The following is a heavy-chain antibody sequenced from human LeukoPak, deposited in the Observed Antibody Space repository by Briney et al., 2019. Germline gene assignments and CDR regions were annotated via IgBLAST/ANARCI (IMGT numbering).Heavy chain of an antibody. CDR1: GFTFGRFS. J-gene: IGHJ4*02. CDR3: ARVDYGDYAGEDY. D-gene: IGHD4-17*01. CDR2: ISSSSGTI. Sequence: GGSLRLSCAAFGFTFGRFSMNWVRQAPGKGLEWVSYISSSSGTIYYADSVKGRFTISRDNAKNSLYLQMNSLRAEDTAVYYCARVDYGDYAGEDYWGQGTLVTVSS. V-gene: IGHV3-48*04.